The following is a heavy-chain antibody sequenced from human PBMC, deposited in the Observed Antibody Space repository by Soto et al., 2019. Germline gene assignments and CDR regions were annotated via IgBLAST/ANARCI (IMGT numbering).Heavy chain of an antibody. Sequence: EVQLLESGGGLVQPGGSLRLSCVASGFTFNNYAMSWVRQAPGKGLDWVASISISGDRTYYASVEGQFTISRDNSKSTLYLQMNSLRAEDTAVYYCAKVQATWGLIDPFEYWGQGTRVTVSS. D-gene: IGHD3-16*01. V-gene: IGHV3-23*01. CDR3: AKVQATWGLIDPFEY. CDR2: ISISGDRT. J-gene: IGHJ4*02. CDR1: GFTFNNYA.